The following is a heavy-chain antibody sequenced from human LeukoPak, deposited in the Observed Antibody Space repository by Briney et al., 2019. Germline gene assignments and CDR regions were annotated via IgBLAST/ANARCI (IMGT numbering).Heavy chain of an antibody. CDR1: GGSISSYY. Sequence: SETLSLTCTVSGGSISSYYWSWIRQPAGKGLEWIGRIYTSGSTNYNPSLKSRVTISVDKSKNQFSLKLSSVTAADTAVYYCARGDGYNYYYYYMDVWGKGTTVTVSS. J-gene: IGHJ6*03. CDR3: ARGDGYNYYYYYMDV. D-gene: IGHD5-24*01. CDR2: IYTSGST. V-gene: IGHV4-4*07.